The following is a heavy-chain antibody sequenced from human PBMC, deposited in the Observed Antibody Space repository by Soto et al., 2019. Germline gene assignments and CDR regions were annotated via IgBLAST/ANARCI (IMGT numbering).Heavy chain of an antibody. CDR2: IHSSGST. CDR3: AREGGYDTIGYYRNDFDP. Sequence: QVQLQESGPGLVKPSETLPLTCSVSGGSLRSYSWTWIRQTAGKGLELIGRIHSSGSTNYNPSLKSRVAMSVDTSKNQFSLRLGSVTAADTAVYYCAREGGYDTIGYYRNDFDPWGQGTLVTVSS. CDR1: GGSLRSYS. D-gene: IGHD3-22*01. V-gene: IGHV4-4*07. J-gene: IGHJ5*02.